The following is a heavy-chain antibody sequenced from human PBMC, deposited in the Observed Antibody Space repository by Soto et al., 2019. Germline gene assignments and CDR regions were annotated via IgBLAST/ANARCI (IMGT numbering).Heavy chain of an antibody. CDR3: ARHQNIVVVPAASPGGFDI. D-gene: IGHD2-2*01. J-gene: IGHJ3*02. CDR1: GGSISSSSYY. CDR2: IYYSGST. Sequence: QLQLQESGPGLVKPSETLSLTCTVSGGSISSSSYYWGWIRQPPGKGLEWIGSIYYSGSTYYNPSLKGRVTISVDTSKNQFSLKLSSVTAADTAVYYCARHQNIVVVPAASPGGFDIWGQGTMVTVSS. V-gene: IGHV4-39*01.